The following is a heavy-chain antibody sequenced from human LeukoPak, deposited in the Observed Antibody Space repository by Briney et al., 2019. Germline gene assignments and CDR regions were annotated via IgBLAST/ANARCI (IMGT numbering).Heavy chain of an antibody. D-gene: IGHD5-24*01. V-gene: IGHV4-39*01. Sequence: SETLSLTCTVSGGSISSSSYYWGWIRQPPGKGLEWIGSIYYSGSTYYNPSLKSRVTISVDTSKNQFSLKLSSVTAADTAVYYCARPSEIGMEAFDIWGQGTMVTVSS. CDR3: ARPSEIGMEAFDI. CDR2: IYYSGST. CDR1: GGSISSSSYY. J-gene: IGHJ3*02.